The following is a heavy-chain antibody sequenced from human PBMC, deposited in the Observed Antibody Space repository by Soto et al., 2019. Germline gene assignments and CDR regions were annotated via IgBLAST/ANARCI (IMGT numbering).Heavy chain of an antibody. V-gene: IGHV1-18*01. D-gene: IGHD2-2*01. CDR3: ARVVPGAEAWFGP. J-gene: IGHJ5*02. CDR2: ISLYSDGT. Sequence: ASVKGACKTAGYTYSDYRITWVRQDPGQPLEWLGWISLYSDGTNYAQKFQGRVSMTTDTSTTTAYMELRSLRSDDTAVYYCARVVPGAEAWFGPWGQGTLVTVSS. CDR1: GYTYSDYR.